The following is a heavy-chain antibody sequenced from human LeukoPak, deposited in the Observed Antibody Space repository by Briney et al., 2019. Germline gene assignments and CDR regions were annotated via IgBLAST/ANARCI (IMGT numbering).Heavy chain of an antibody. CDR2: IYTSGST. CDR1: GGSISSYY. D-gene: IGHD2-15*01. V-gene: IGHV4-4*07. J-gene: IGHJ6*03. Sequence: SETLSLTCTVSGGSISSYYWSWIRQPAGKGLEWIGRIYTSGSTNYNPSLKSRVTISVDTSKNQFSLKLSSVTTADAAVYYCAREMVVAATSYYYYYMDVWGKGTTVTVSS. CDR3: AREMVVAATSYYYYYMDV.